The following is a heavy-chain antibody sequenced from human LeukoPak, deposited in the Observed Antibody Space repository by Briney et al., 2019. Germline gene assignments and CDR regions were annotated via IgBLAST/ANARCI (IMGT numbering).Heavy chain of an antibody. Sequence: PGGSLRLPCAASGFTFSSYGMHWVRQAPGKGLEWVAFIRYDGSNKYYADSVKGRFTISRDNSKNTLYLQMNSLRAEDTAVYYCAKMQLKAGESDYWGQGTLVTVSS. V-gene: IGHV3-30*02. CDR2: IRYDGSNK. CDR3: AKMQLKAGESDY. D-gene: IGHD3-10*01. J-gene: IGHJ4*02. CDR1: GFTFSSYG.